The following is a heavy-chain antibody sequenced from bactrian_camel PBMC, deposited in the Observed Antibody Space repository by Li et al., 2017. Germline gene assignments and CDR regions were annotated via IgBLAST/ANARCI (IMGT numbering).Heavy chain of an antibody. Sequence: HVQLVESGGDSVQAGGSLRLSCVVTGTFTVPLCMGWYRQGPGQEREEIVRIPRNGLPRYGSSTQGRFTISKDNAENTLYLQMNQLKPEDTAMYYCAVEGDGAYCVPGALVFGVWDQGTQVTVS. CDR2: IPRNGLP. CDR3: AVEGDGAYCVPGALVFGV. CDR1: GTFTVPLC. J-gene: IGHJ4*01. V-gene: IGHV3S53*01. D-gene: IGHD1*01.